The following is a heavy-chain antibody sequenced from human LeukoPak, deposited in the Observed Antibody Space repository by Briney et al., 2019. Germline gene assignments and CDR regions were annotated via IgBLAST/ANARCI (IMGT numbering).Heavy chain of an antibody. Sequence: PGGSLRLSCAASGFTFSDYYMTWIRQAPGKGLEWVSYISSIGITIYYADSVKGRFTISRDNAKNSLYLQMNSLRAEDTAVYYCAAGPLRFLEWLLEDAFDIWGQGTMVTVSS. CDR2: ISSIGITI. CDR1: GFTFSDYY. V-gene: IGHV3-11*01. CDR3: AAGPLRFLEWLLEDAFDI. D-gene: IGHD3-3*01. J-gene: IGHJ3*02.